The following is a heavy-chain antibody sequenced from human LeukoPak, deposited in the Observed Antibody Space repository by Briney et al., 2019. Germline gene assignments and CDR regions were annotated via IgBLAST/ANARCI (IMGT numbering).Heavy chain of an antibody. Sequence: ASVKVSCKASGYTFTDYYMHWVRQAPGQGLEWMGWINPNSGGTNCAQKFQGRVTMTRDMATSTDYMEVSSLKSEDTAVYYCARDNSQGDSAWWFDPWGQGTLVTVSS. CDR2: INPNSGGT. J-gene: IGHJ5*02. D-gene: IGHD1-26*01. CDR1: GYTFTDYY. V-gene: IGHV1-2*02. CDR3: ARDNSQGDSAWWFDP.